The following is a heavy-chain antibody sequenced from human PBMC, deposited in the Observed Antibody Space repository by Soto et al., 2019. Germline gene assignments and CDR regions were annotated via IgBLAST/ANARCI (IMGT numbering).Heavy chain of an antibody. Sequence: ASVKVSCKASGYTFTSYAMHWVRQAPGQRLEWMGWINAGNGNTKYSQKFQGRVTLTADKSTSTAYMVLSSLRSEDTAIYYCATSFGSGSRAFDYWGQGALVTVSS. CDR3: ATSFGSGSRAFDY. V-gene: IGHV1-3*01. CDR2: INAGNGNT. D-gene: IGHD3-10*01. CDR1: GYTFTSYA. J-gene: IGHJ4*02.